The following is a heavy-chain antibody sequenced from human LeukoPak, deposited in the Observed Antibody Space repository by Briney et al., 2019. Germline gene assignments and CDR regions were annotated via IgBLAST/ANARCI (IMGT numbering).Heavy chain of an antibody. CDR1: GFTFSSYA. V-gene: IGHV3-48*03. CDR2: ISSSGSTI. D-gene: IGHD3-22*01. J-gene: IGHJ4*02. Sequence: PGGSLRLSCAASGFTFSSYAMTWVRQAPGKGLEWVSYISSSGSTIYYADSVKGRFTISRDNAKNSLYLQMNSLRAEDTAVYYCARDTYYYDSSGYYPFDYWGQGTLVTVSS. CDR3: ARDTYYYDSSGYYPFDY.